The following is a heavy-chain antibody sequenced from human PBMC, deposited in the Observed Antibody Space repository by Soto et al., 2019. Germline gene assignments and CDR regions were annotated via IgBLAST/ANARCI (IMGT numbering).Heavy chain of an antibody. V-gene: IGHV3-23*01. CDR1: GFTFSSYA. D-gene: IGHD3-10*01. CDR2: ISGSGGST. J-gene: IGHJ5*02. CDR3: AKDGVTMVRGVNRWFDP. Sequence: GESLKISCAASGFTFSSYAMIWVRQAPGKGLEWVSAISGSGGSTYYADSVKGRFTISRDNSKNTLYLQMNSLRAEDTAVYYCAKDGVTMVRGVNRWFDPWGQGTLVTVSS.